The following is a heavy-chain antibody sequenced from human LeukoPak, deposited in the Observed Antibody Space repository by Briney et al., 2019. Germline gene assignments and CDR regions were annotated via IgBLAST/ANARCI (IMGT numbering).Heavy chain of an antibody. J-gene: IGHJ5*02. CDR2: ISSSSTI. CDR3: ARGPYCSGGNCYPNWFDP. D-gene: IGHD2-15*01. Sequence: GGSLRLSCAASGFTFSSYSMNWVRQAPGKGLEWVSYISSSSTIYYADSVKGRFTISRDNAKNSLYLQMNSLRAEDTAVYYCARGPYCSGGNCYPNWFDPWGQGTLVTVSS. CDR1: GFTFSSYS. V-gene: IGHV3-48*01.